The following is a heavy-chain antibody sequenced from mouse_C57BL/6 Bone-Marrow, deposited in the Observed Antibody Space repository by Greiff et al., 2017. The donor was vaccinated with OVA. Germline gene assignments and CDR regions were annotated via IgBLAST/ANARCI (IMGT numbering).Heavy chain of an antibody. CDR3: ARLYVYLDV. Sequence: EVKLVESGGGLVQPGGSLKLSCAASGFTFSDYGMAWVRQAPRKGPEWVAFISNLAYSIYYADTVTGRFTISRENAKNTLYLEMSSLRSEDTAMYYCARLYVYLDVWGTGTTVTVSS. CDR2: ISNLAYSI. CDR1: GFTFSDYG. V-gene: IGHV5-15*01. D-gene: IGHD2-12*01. J-gene: IGHJ1*03.